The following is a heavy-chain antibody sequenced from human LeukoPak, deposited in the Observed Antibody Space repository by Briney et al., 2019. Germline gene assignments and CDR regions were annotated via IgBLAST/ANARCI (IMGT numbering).Heavy chain of an antibody. J-gene: IGHJ4*02. Sequence: GGSLRLSCTGSGFTFGDYPASWVRQAPGKGLEWVGFIRSKAYGGTTEYAASVKGRFTISRDDSRSIAYLQMNSLKTEDTAVYYCTRDLEGGYSYGYTTFGYWGQGTLVTVSS. CDR3: TRDLEGGYSYGYTTFGY. V-gene: IGHV3-49*04. CDR1: GFTFGDYP. D-gene: IGHD5-18*01. CDR2: IRSKAYGGTT.